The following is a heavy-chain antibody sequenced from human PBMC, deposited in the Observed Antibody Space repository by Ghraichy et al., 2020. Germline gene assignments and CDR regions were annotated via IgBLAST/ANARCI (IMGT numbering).Heavy chain of an antibody. CDR1: GFTFSSYA. CDR2: ISGSGGST. V-gene: IGHV3-23*01. CDR3: AKPQTTNRYCSSTSCYYYYGMDV. J-gene: IGHJ6*02. D-gene: IGHD2-2*01. Sequence: GESLNISCAPSGFTFSSYAMSWVRQAPGKGLEWVSAISGSGGSTYYADSVKGRFTISRDNSKNTLYLQMNSLRAEDTAVYYCAKPQTTNRYCSSTSCYYYYGMDVWGQGTTVTVSS.